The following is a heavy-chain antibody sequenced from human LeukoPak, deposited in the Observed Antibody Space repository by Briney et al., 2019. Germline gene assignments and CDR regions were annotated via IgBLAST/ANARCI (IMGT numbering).Heavy chain of an antibody. V-gene: IGHV7-4-1*02. CDR3: AKDLDSAAFDI. CDR2: IRTNTGSP. J-gene: IGHJ3*02. CDR1: GYTFTTYA. Sequence: EASVKVSCRASGYTFTTYATNWVRQAPGQGLEYMGWIRTNTGSPTYAQGFTGRFVFSLDTSVNTAYLQISSLKAEDTAVYYCAKDLDSAAFDIWGQGTMVTVSS. D-gene: IGHD2-15*01.